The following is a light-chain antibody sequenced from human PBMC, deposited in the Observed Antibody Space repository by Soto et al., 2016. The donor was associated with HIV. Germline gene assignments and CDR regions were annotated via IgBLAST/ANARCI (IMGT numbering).Light chain of an antibody. Sequence: DIQLTQSPPSLSASVGGRVTITCRASQSITTYLNWYQQIPGKAPKLLIYTASSLQSGVPSRFSGSGSGTDFTLTISSLQPEDFATYYCQQSSVVPLTFGGGTNVEIK. CDR2: TAS. V-gene: IGKV1-39*01. CDR3: QQSSVVPLT. J-gene: IGKJ4*01. CDR1: QSITTY.